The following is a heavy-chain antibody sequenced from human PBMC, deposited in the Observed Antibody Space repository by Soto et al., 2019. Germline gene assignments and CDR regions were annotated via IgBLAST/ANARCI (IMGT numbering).Heavy chain of an antibody. D-gene: IGHD3-16*01. CDR2: VHYTGTT. Sequence: SETLSLTCSVSGGSVSSGDHYWSWFRQPPGRGLEWIGNVHYTGTTNYNPSLSSRVTMSVDTSKNQFSLRLSSVTAADAAMYYCATDSKVAVSRYFYYSVDVWGQGTTVTVS. V-gene: IGHV4-61*08. CDR1: GGSVSSGDHY. J-gene: IGHJ6*02. CDR3: ATDSKVAVSRYFYYSVDV.